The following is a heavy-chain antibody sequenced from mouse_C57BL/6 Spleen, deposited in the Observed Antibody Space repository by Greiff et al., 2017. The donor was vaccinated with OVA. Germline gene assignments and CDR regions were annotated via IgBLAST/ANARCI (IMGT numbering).Heavy chain of an antibody. CDR1: GFTFSSYA. CDR2: ISDGGSYT. V-gene: IGHV5-4*03. Sequence: EVKVVESGGGLVKPGGSLKLSCAASGFTFSSYAMSWVRQTPEKRLEWVATISDGGSYTYYPDNVKGRFTISRDNAKNNLYLQMSHLKSEDTAMYYCARGGITTMYFDVWGTGTTVTVSS. D-gene: IGHD2-4*01. J-gene: IGHJ1*03. CDR3: ARGGITTMYFDV.